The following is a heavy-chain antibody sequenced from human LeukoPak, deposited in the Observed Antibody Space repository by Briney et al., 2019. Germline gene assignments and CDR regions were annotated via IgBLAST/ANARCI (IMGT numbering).Heavy chain of an antibody. CDR3: ARDYDSSGYYSLRTLDY. Sequence: GGSLRLSCAASGFTFSSYGMHWVRQAPGKGLEWVAFIRYDGSNKYYADSVKGRFTISRDNSKNTLYLQMNSLRAEDTAVYYCARDYDSSGYYSLRTLDYWGQGTLVTVSS. V-gene: IGHV3-30*02. J-gene: IGHJ4*02. CDR1: GFTFSSYG. CDR2: IRYDGSNK. D-gene: IGHD3-22*01.